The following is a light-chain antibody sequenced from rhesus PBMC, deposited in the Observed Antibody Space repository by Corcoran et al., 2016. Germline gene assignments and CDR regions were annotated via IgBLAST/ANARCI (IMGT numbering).Light chain of an antibody. V-gene: IGKV1-74*01. J-gene: IGKJ2*01. Sequence: DIQMTQSPSSLSASVGDRVTITCRASENVNNYLNWYQQKPGKAPKLLINKASTLQSGVPSRFSGSGSGTDYTFTIRSLQPEDVATYYCQHGYGTPYSFGQGTKVEIK. CDR1: ENVNNY. CDR2: KAS. CDR3: QHGYGTPYS.